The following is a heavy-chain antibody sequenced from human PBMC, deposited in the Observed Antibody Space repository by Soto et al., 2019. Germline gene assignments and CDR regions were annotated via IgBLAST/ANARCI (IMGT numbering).Heavy chain of an antibody. CDR1: GGSLNGTTYS. CDR3: ARGQGAAAGHSNFDY. J-gene: IGHJ4*02. Sequence: SETLSLTFAVSGGSLNGTTYSWSLIRQPPGKGLEWIGYIYDSVNIYYNPSLKSQFSISVDRSKNQFSLKLSSVTAADTAVYYCARGQGAAAGHSNFDYWGQGALVTVSS. D-gene: IGHD6-13*01. V-gene: IGHV4-30-2*01. CDR2: IYDSVNI.